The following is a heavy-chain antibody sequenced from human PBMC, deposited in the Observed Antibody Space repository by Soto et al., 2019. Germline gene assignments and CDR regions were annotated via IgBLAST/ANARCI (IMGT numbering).Heavy chain of an antibody. D-gene: IGHD3-22*01. Sequence: GGSLRLSCAASGFTFSSYGMHWVRQAPGKGLEWVAVIWYDGSNKYYADSVKGRFTISRDNSKNTLYLQMNSLRAEDTAVYYCARDRDYYDSSGLSYWGQGTLVTVSS. J-gene: IGHJ4*02. CDR1: GFTFSSYG. CDR2: IWYDGSNK. V-gene: IGHV3-33*01. CDR3: ARDRDYYDSSGLSY.